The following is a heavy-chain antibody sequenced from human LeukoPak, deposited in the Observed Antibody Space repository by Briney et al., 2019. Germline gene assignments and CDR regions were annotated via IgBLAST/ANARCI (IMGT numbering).Heavy chain of an antibody. CDR3: AKDKRMGYYYYYGMDV. Sequence: GGSLRLSCAASGFTFSSYGMHWVRQAPGKGLEWVAFIRYDGSNKYYADSVKGRFTISRDNSKNTLYLQMNSLRAEDTAVYHCAKDKRMGYYYYYGMDVWGQGTTVTVSS. V-gene: IGHV3-30*02. CDR2: IRYDGSNK. D-gene: IGHD2-8*01. J-gene: IGHJ6*02. CDR1: GFTFSSYG.